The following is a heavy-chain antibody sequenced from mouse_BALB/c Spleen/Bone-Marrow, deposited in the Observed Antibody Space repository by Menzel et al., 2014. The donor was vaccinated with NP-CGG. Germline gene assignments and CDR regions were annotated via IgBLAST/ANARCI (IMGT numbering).Heavy chain of an antibody. Sequence: DVHLVESGGGLVQPGGSRKLSCAASGFTFSSFGMHWVRQAPEKGLEWVAYISSGSSTIYYADTVKGRFTISRDNPKNTLFLQMTSLRSEDTAMYYCARSSYGYDRQAYFFDYWGQGTTLTASS. CDR1: GFTFSSFG. CDR3: ARSSYGYDRQAYFFDY. D-gene: IGHD2-2*01. V-gene: IGHV5-17*02. CDR2: ISSGSSTI. J-gene: IGHJ2*01.